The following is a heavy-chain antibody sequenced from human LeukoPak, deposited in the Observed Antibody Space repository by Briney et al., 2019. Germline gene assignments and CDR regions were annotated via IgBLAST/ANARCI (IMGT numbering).Heavy chain of an antibody. D-gene: IGHD6-19*01. Sequence: GGSLRLSCAASGFTFSSYAMSWVRQAPGKGLEWVSAISGSGGSTYYADSVKGRFTISRDNSKNTLYLQMNSLRAEDTAVYYRAKNQDSSGWFGAYYYYGMDVWGQGTTVTVSS. J-gene: IGHJ6*02. V-gene: IGHV3-23*01. CDR2: ISGSGGST. CDR1: GFTFSSYA. CDR3: AKNQDSSGWFGAYYYYGMDV.